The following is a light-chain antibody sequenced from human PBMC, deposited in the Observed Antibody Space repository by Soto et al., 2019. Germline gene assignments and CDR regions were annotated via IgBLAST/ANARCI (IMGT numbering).Light chain of an antibody. Sequence: SYELTQPPSVSVAPGRTARVTCGGNDIGSEGVHWYQQKPGQAPVLVIYYDSDRPSGIPERFSGSNSENTATLTISRVEAGDEADYYCQVWDSSSDHAVFGGGTQLTVL. V-gene: IGLV3-21*04. CDR3: QVWDSSSDHAV. CDR1: DIGSEG. CDR2: YDS. J-gene: IGLJ7*01.